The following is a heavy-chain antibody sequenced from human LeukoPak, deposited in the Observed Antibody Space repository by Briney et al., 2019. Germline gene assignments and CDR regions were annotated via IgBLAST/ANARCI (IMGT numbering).Heavy chain of an antibody. V-gene: IGHV4-38-2*01. J-gene: IGHJ4*02. D-gene: IGHD6-13*01. CDR3: ALSPLGAAGTWSGLFDY. CDR1: GYSISSGYY. Sequence: SETLSLTCAVSGYSISSGYYWGWIRQPPGKGLEWIGSISPSGSTFYNPSLKSRVTISVDTSKNQFSLKLRSVTAADTAVYYCALSPLGAAGTWSGLFDYLGQGTLVTVSS. CDR2: ISPSGST.